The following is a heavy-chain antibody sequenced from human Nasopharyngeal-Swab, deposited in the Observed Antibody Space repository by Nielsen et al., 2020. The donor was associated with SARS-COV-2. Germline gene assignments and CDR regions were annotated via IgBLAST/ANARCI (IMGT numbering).Heavy chain of an antibody. D-gene: IGHD6-19*01. J-gene: IGHJ4*02. CDR1: GGSISISSYY. CDR2: IYYSGST. Sequence: SETLSLTCTVSGGSISISSYYWGWIRQPPGKGLEWIGSIYYSGSTYYNPSLKSRVTISVDTSKNQFSLKLSSVTAADTAIYYCARSGYSSGWYADYWGQGTLVTVSS. V-gene: IGHV4-39*01. CDR3: ARSGYSSGWYADY.